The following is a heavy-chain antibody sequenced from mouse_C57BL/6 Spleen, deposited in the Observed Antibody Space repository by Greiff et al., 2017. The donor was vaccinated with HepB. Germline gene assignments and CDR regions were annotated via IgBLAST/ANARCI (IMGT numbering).Heavy chain of an antibody. J-gene: IGHJ4*01. D-gene: IGHD2-1*01. CDR3: AIHAGNYYAMDY. V-gene: IGHV2-6-1*01. CDR2: IWSDGST. Sequence: QVQLKQSGPGLVAPSQSLSITCTVSGFSLTSSGVHWVRQPPGKGLEWLVVIWSDGSTTYNSALKSRLSISKDNSKSQVFLQMNSLQTDDTAMYYCAIHAGNYYAMDYWGQGTSVTVSS. CDR1: GFSLTSSG.